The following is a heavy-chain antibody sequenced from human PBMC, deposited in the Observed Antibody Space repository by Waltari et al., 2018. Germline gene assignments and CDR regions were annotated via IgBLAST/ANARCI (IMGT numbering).Heavy chain of an antibody. CDR2: ISAKDDST. Sequence: EVRLLESGGGLVQPGGSLRLSCDASGFTVSTSVMSWVRQAPGKGLEWVAGISAKDDSTYYGDSVKGRFTISRDISKNKLSLQMNSLRAEDTAIYYCAKGDYAFWSGQNWYDAWGQGTHVTVSS. J-gene: IGHJ5*02. V-gene: IGHV3-23*02. D-gene: IGHD3-3*01. CDR1: GFTVSTSV. CDR3: AKGDYAFWSGQNWYDA.